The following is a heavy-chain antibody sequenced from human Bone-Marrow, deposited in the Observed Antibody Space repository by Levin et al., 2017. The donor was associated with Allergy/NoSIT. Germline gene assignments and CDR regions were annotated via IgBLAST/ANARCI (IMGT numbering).Heavy chain of an antibody. CDR2: IYSTGST. Sequence: RSSETLSLTCNVSDSSISDYYWSWIRQPAGEPLEWIGRIYSTGSTNYNPSLKSRVTMSVDASQSQFSLKLSSVTAADTAVYFGARAPLAGGFDYWGQGTLVTVSS. J-gene: IGHJ4*02. V-gene: IGHV4-4*07. CDR3: ARAPLAGGFDY. CDR1: DSSISDYY. D-gene: IGHD4-23*01.